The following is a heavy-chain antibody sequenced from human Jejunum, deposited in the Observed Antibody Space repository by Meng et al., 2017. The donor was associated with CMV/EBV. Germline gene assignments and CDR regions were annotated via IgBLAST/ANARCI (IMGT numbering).Heavy chain of an antibody. V-gene: IGHV4-38-2*02. Sequence: GYYWGWIRQAPGKGLEWIGTIYHSGSTYYNPSLKSRVTMSVDTSENHFSLRLSSVTAADTAVYYCARVSPYYEFWSGYYKYYFDYWGQGTLVTVSS. D-gene: IGHD3-3*01. CDR3: ARVSPYYEFWSGYYKYYFDY. CDR2: IYHSGST. J-gene: IGHJ4*02. CDR1: GYY.